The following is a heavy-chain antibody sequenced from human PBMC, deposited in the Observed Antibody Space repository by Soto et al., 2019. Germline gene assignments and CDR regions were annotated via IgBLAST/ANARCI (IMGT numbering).Heavy chain of an antibody. CDR1: GYTLTELS. Sequence: QVQLVQSGAEVKKPGASVKVSCKVSGYTLTELSMHWVRQAPGKGLEWMGGFDPEDGETIYAQKFQGRVTKTEDTSTDTAYMELSSLRSEDTAVYYCSTADTVLARYGMDVWGQGTTVTVSS. CDR3: STADTVLARYGMDV. CDR2: FDPEDGET. D-gene: IGHD5-18*01. J-gene: IGHJ6*02. V-gene: IGHV1-24*01.